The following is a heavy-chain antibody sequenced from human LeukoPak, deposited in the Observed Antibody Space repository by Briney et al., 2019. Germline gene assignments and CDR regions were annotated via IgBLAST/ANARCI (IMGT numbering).Heavy chain of an antibody. CDR3: ARRYYSGWGTYPAHFDY. D-gene: IGHD3-10*01. CDR1: GGSISSSSYY. Sequence: PSETLSLTCTVSGGSISSSSYYWGWIRQPPGKGLEWIGSIYYSGSTYYNPSLKSRVTISVDTSKNQFSLKLSSVTAADTAVYYCARRYYSGWGTYPAHFDYWGQGTLVTVSS. CDR2: IYYSGST. J-gene: IGHJ4*02. V-gene: IGHV4-39*01.